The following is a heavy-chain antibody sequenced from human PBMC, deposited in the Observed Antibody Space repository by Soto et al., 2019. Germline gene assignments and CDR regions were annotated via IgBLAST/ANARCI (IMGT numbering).Heavy chain of an antibody. Sequence: LRLSCAASGFTFSSYAMHWVRQAPGKGLEYVSAISSNGGSTYYANSVKGRFTISRDNSKNTLYLQMGSLRAEDMAVYYCARDSHGSGSSLDYWGQGTLVTVSS. CDR2: ISSNGGST. D-gene: IGHD3-10*01. J-gene: IGHJ4*02. V-gene: IGHV3-64*01. CDR3: ARDSHGSGSSLDY. CDR1: GFTFSSYA.